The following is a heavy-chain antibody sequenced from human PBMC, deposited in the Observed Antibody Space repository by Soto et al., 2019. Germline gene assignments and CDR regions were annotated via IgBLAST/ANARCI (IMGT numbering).Heavy chain of an antibody. V-gene: IGHV3-23*01. CDR3: AKDRRAGGNSAFYFDF. J-gene: IGHJ4*02. Sequence: GGSLRLSCAASGFKFSNYAMSWVRQAPGKGLEWVSLISATGGGTYYADSVKGRFTISRDNSHNTLYLQVHSLTAEDTAVYYCAKDRRAGGNSAFYFDFWGQGAQVTVS. CDR2: ISATGGGT. D-gene: IGHD3-16*01. CDR1: GFKFSNYA.